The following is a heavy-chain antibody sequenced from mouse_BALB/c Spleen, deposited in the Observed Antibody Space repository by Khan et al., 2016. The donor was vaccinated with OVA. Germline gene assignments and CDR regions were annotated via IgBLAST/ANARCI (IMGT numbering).Heavy chain of an antibody. Sequence: VQLQQSGAELARPGASVKMSCKASGYTFTSNTMHWVKQRPGQGLEWIGYINPRSSYTNYNQKFKDTATLTADKSSSPAYMQLSSLTSEDSAVYYGSRRTTGYAMDYWGQGTSVTVSS. CDR2: INPRSSYT. J-gene: IGHJ4*01. V-gene: IGHV1-4*01. D-gene: IGHD2-14*01. CDR1: GYTFTSNT. CDR3: SRRTTGYAMDY.